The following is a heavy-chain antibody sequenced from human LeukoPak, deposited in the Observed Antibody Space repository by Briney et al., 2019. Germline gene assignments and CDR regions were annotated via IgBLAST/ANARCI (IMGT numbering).Heavy chain of an antibody. V-gene: IGHV3-74*01. Sequence: AGGSLRLSCAASGFTFSSYWMHWVRQAPGKGLVWVSRVNSDGSNTTYADSVKGRFTTSRDNAKNTLYLQMNSLRAEDTAVYYCARDWGDSSGYLLDYWGQGTLVTVSS. CDR2: VNSDGSNT. CDR3: ARDWGDSSGYLLDY. D-gene: IGHD3-22*01. CDR1: GFTFSSYW. J-gene: IGHJ4*02.